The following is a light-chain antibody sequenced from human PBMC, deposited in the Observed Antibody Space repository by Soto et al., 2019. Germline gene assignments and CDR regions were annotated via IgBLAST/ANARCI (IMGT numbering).Light chain of an antibody. CDR1: QSVSRY. J-gene: IGKJ5*01. CDR3: QQRSNWPIIT. Sequence: EIVLTPSPATLSLSPVERATLSCRASQSVSRYLSWYQQEPGQAPRLLISDTSNRATGIPARFSGSGSGTDFTLTISSLEPEDFAVYYCQQRSNWPIITFGQGTRLEIK. CDR2: DTS. V-gene: IGKV3-11*01.